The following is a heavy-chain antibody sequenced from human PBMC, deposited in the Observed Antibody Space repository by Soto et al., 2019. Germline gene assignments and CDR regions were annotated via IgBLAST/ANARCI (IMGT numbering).Heavy chain of an antibody. D-gene: IGHD3-3*01. V-gene: IGHV3-48*02. J-gene: IGHJ6*02. CDR2: ISSDSRTI. Sequence: GGSLRLSCVASGFSLSDYAVNWVRQAPGKGLEWVSFISSDSRTIYYADSVEGRFTVSGDNARNSVSLQMDSLRDEDAAVYYCARIKLVEWFFINVDVYDMDFWGQGTPVTVSS. CDR1: GFSLSDYA. CDR3: ARIKLVEWFFINVDVYDMDF.